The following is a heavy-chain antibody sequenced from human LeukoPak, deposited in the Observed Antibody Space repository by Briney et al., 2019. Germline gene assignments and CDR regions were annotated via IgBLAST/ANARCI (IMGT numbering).Heavy chain of an antibody. CDR2: IRYDGSNK. V-gene: IGHV3-30*02. Sequence: GGSLRLSCAASGFTFSRYGMHWVRQAPGKGLEWVAFIRYDGSNKYYADSVKGRFTISRDNSKNTLYLQMNSLRAEDTAVYYCAKDQHQWLVTFDYWGQGTLVTVSS. CDR3: AKDQHQWLVTFDY. D-gene: IGHD6-19*01. J-gene: IGHJ4*02. CDR1: GFTFSRYG.